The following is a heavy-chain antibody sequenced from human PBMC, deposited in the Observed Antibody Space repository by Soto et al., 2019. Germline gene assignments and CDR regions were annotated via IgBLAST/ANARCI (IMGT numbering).Heavy chain of an antibody. D-gene: IGHD6-13*01. CDR1: GYTFTSYD. V-gene: IGHV1-8*01. J-gene: IGHJ6*03. CDR3: ARGRRVAAAGTRDYYYYMDV. CDR2: MNPNSGNT. Sequence: ASVKVSCKASGYTFTSYDINWVRQATGQGLEWMGWMNPNSGNTGYAQKFQGRVTMTRNTSISTAYMELSSLRSEDTAVYYCARGRRVAAAGTRDYYYYMDVWGKGTTVTVSS.